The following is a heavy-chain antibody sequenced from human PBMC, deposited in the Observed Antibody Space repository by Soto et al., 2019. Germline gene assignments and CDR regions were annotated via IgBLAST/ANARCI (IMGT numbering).Heavy chain of an antibody. CDR3: AHSGLWPGDYYYGMDV. Sequence: QITLKESGPTLVKPTQTLTLTCTFSGFSLSTSGVGVGWIRQPPGKALEWLALLYWNDDKRYSPSLKSRLTITKDPSKNQVVLTMTNMDPVDTATYYCAHSGLWPGDYYYGMDVWGQGTTVTVSS. V-gene: IGHV2-5*01. CDR2: LYWNDDK. D-gene: IGHD3-10*01. J-gene: IGHJ6*02. CDR1: GFSLSTSGVG.